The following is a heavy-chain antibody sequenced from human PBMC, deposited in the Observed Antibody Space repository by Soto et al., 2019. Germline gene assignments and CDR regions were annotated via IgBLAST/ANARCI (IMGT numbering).Heavy chain of an antibody. D-gene: IGHD4-17*01. Sequence: QLQLQESDPGLVKPSETLSLTCTVSGGSISRNNYYWGWVRQPPGQGLEWIGSIYYSENTYYNPSLKSRVPIYLDTSKTQFSLKLSSVTAADTAVYYCVSRTVTTFNAFDIWGQGTMVTVSS. J-gene: IGHJ3*02. V-gene: IGHV4-39*01. CDR1: GGSISRNNYY. CDR2: IYYSENT. CDR3: VSRTVTTFNAFDI.